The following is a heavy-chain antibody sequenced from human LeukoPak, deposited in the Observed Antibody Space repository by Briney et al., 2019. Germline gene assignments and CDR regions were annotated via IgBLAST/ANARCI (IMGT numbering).Heavy chain of an antibody. CDR1: GGSFSGYY. Sequence: LSLTCAVYGGSFSGYYWSWIRQPPGKGLGWVAVIWYDGSNKYYADSVKGRFTISRDNSKNTLYLQMNSLRAEDTAVYYCARDVYYDFWSGYLDYWGQGTLVTVSS. CDR3: ARDVYYDFWSGYLDY. CDR2: IWYDGSNK. J-gene: IGHJ4*02. D-gene: IGHD3-3*01. V-gene: IGHV3-33*08.